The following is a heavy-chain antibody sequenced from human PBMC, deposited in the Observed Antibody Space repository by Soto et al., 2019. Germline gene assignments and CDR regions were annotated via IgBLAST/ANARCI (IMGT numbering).Heavy chain of an antibody. J-gene: IGHJ5*02. V-gene: IGHV4-59*02. CDR1: GASVGTGY. CDR2: MYYSGSF. Sequence: SETLSLTCTVSGASVGTGYWSWIRQPPGKGLEWIGFMYYSGSFNYNPSLRSRVTISVDTSKNQFSLKVTSVTADDTAVYFCGKSYYDTTGFAVDPWGQGTLVTVSS. D-gene: IGHD3-22*01. CDR3: GKSYYDTTGFAVDP.